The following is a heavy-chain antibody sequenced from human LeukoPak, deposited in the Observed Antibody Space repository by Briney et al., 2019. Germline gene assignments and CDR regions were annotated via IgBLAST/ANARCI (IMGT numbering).Heavy chain of an antibody. D-gene: IGHD2/OR15-2a*01. CDR2: NNGDGSTT. V-gene: IGHV3-74*01. Sequence: GGSLRLSCVASGFSLSGYWMYWVRQAPGKGLMYISRNNGDGSTTNYADVAKGRFTMSRDNVKNTLYLQMNSLRAEDTAVYYCVSFYETYWGRGTLVTVSS. J-gene: IGHJ4*02. CDR3: VSFYETY. CDR1: GFSLSGYW.